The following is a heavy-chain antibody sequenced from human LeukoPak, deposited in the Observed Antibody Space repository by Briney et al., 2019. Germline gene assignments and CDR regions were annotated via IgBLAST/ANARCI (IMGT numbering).Heavy chain of an antibody. CDR1: GFTFSSYG. CDR3: ARGYDGSGYYYRNWYFDL. CDR2: ISGSGGST. Sequence: PGGSLRLSCAASGFTFSSYGMSWVRQAPGKGLEWVSAISGSGGSTYYADSVKGRFTISRDNSKNTLYLQMNSLRAEDTAVYYCARGYDGSGYYYRNWYFDLWGRGTLVTVSS. J-gene: IGHJ2*01. D-gene: IGHD3-22*01. V-gene: IGHV3-23*01.